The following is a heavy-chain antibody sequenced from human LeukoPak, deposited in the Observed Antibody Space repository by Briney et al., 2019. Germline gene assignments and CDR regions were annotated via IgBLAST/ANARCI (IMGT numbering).Heavy chain of an antibody. V-gene: IGHV1-18*01. CDR3: ARVGYCSGPICFPPAATGMLDS. J-gene: IGHJ4*02. Sequence: ASVKVSCKAYGYTFTSYGISWVRRAPGQGLEWMGWISGYNGNTTYAQNLQGRVTMTTDTSTNTAYMELRSLRSDDTAVYFCARVGYCSGPICFPPAATGMLDSWGQGTLVTVSS. D-gene: IGHD2-2*01. CDR1: GYTFTSYG. CDR2: ISGYNGNT.